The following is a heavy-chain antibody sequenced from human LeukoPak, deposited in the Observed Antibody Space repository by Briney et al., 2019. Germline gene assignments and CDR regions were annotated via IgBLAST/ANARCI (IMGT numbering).Heavy chain of an antibody. V-gene: IGHV4-31*03. D-gene: IGHD4-17*01. J-gene: IGHJ6*03. CDR1: GGSISSGGYY. CDR3: ARHYGDYGPAPHYYYYYMDV. Sequence: SETLSLTCTVSGGSISSGGYYWSWIREHPGKGLEWIGYIYYSGSTYYNPSLKSRVTISVDTSKNQFSLKLSSVTAADTAVYYCARHYGDYGPAPHYYYYYMDVWGKGTTVTVCS. CDR2: IYYSGST.